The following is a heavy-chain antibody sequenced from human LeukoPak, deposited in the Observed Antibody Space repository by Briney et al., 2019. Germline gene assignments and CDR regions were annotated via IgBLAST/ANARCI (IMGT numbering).Heavy chain of an antibody. CDR1: GFTFSSYA. V-gene: IGHV3-23*01. CDR2: ISGSGGST. D-gene: IGHD5-18*01. CDR3: AKGRGYSYKLIFDY. Sequence: PGGSLRLSCAASGFTFSSYAMSWVRQASGKGLEWVSAISGSGGSTYYADSVKGRFTISRDNSKNTLYLQMNSLRAEDTAVYYCAKGRGYSYKLIFDYWGQGTLVTVSS. J-gene: IGHJ4*02.